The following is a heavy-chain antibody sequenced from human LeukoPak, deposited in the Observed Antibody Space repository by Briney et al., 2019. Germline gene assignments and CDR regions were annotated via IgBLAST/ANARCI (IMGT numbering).Heavy chain of an antibody. CDR2: INPNSGGT. D-gene: IGHD3/OR15-3a*01. CDR3: ARSRTYGMDV. CDR1: GYTFTGYY. J-gene: IGHJ6*02. Sequence: ASVRVSCKASGYTFTGYYMHWVRQAPGQGLEWMGWINPNSGGTNYAQEFQGRVTMTRDTSISTAYMELSRLRSDDTAVYYCARSRTYGMDVWGQGTTVTVSS. V-gene: IGHV1-2*02.